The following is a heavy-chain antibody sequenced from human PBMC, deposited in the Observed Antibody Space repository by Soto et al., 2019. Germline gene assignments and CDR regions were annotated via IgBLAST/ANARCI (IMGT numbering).Heavy chain of an antibody. J-gene: IGHJ4*02. Sequence: PWGSLRLSCAASGFTFSSYAMSCVRQAPGKGLDWVSAISGSGGSTYYADSVKGRFTSSRDNSKNRLYLQMHSLRAEDTAVYYCAKDKSLTSGWGIAAAVTRFDYWGQGPLVTVSS. D-gene: IGHD6-13*01. V-gene: IGHV3-23*01. CDR2: ISGSGGST. CDR1: GFTFSSYA. CDR3: AKDKSLTSGWGIAAAVTRFDY.